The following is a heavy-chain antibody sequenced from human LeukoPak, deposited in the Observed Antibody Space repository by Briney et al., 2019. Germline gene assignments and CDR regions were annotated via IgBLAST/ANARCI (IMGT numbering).Heavy chain of an antibody. CDR3: ARDGIPFYDSSAYYSDY. CDR1: GYTFTNYG. Sequence: ASVDVSCKASGYTFTNYGISWVRQAPGQGLEWMGWISTYTGNTNYAQKLQGRVTMTTDTSTSTAYMELRSLRSDDTAVYYCARDGIPFYDSSAYYSDYWGQGALVTVSS. CDR2: ISTYTGNT. V-gene: IGHV1-18*01. D-gene: IGHD3-22*01. J-gene: IGHJ4*02.